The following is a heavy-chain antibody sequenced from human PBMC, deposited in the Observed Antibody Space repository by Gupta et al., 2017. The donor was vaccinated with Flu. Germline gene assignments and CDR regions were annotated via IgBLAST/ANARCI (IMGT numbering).Heavy chain of an antibody. V-gene: IGHV6-1*01. Sequence: SVSSNSAAWNWIRQSPSRGLEWLGRTYYRSKWYNDYALSVQSRITINPDTSKNQFSLQLNSVTPEDTAVYYCARSKSGYGTEIDYWGQGTRGTVSA. CDR1: SVSSNSAA. CDR2: TYYRSKWYN. D-gene: IGHD3-22*01. J-gene: IGHJ4*02. CDR3: ARSKSGYGTEIDY.